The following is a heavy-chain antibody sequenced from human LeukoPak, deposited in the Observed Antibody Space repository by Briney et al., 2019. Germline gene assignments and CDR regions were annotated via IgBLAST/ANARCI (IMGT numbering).Heavy chain of an antibody. V-gene: IGHV1-8*02. Sequence: ASVKVSCKASGYTFTGYYFHWVRQATGQGLEWMGWMNPNSGNTGYAQKFQDRVTMTRNTSISTAYMELSSLRSEDAAVYYCARDFFNYYDKGTWGQGTLVIVSS. CDR1: GYTFTGYY. CDR2: MNPNSGNT. D-gene: IGHD3-22*01. J-gene: IGHJ5*02. CDR3: ARDFFNYYDKGT.